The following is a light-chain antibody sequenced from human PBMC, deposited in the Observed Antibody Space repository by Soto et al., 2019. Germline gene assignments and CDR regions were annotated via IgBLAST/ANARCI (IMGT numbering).Light chain of an antibody. CDR1: QTVRNN. CDR2: GAS. J-gene: IGKJ2*01. Sequence: EFVLTQSPGTLSLSPGERATLSCRASQTVRNNYLAWYQQKPGQAPRLLIYGASTRATGIPGRFRGSGSGTDFTLTITSLQSEDFAVYFCQQYNNWPPDTFGQGTKLEIK. CDR3: QQYNNWPPDT. V-gene: IGKV3-15*01.